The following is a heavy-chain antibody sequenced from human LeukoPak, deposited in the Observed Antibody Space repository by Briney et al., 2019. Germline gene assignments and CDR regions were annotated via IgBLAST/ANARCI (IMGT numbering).Heavy chain of an antibody. D-gene: IGHD3-10*01. J-gene: IGHJ4*02. V-gene: IGHV3-7*01. CDR1: GFDFSPYW. CDR2: MNGPGSLK. Sequence: QAGGSLRLSCVASGFDFSPYWMSWVRQAPGKGLEWVATMNGPGSLKHYVDSVKGRFTIYRDNAKNSLYLQMNSLRAEDTAVYYCARGSYGSGSYYQNYWGQGTLVTVSS. CDR3: ARGSYGSGSYYQNY.